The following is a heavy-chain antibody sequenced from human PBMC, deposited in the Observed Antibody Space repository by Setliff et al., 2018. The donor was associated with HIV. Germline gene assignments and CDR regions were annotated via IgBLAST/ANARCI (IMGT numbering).Heavy chain of an antibody. CDR2: IYPGDSDT. J-gene: IGHJ3*02. V-gene: IGHV5-51*01. CDR3: ARSSPTAPNAFDI. D-gene: IGHD5-18*01. Sequence: GESLKISCQGFGYSFANYWLGWVRQMPGKGLEWMGIIYPGDSDTRYSASFQGQVAISADKSISTAYLQWSSLKASDTAMYYCARSSPTAPNAFDIWGQGTMVTVSS. CDR1: GYSFANYW.